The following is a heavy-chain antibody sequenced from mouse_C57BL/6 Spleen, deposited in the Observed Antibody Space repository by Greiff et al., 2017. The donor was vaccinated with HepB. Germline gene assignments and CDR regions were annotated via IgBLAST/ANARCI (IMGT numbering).Heavy chain of an antibody. Sequence: VQLQQSGPELVKPGASVKISCKASGYAFSSSWMNWVKQRPGKGLEWIGRIYPGDGDTNYNGKFKGKATLTADKSSSTAYMQLSSLTSEDSAVYFCARGYGRSPYAMDYWGQGTSVTVSS. J-gene: IGHJ4*01. CDR2: IYPGDGDT. CDR1: GYAFSSSW. V-gene: IGHV1-82*01. D-gene: IGHD1-1*01. CDR3: ARGYGRSPYAMDY.